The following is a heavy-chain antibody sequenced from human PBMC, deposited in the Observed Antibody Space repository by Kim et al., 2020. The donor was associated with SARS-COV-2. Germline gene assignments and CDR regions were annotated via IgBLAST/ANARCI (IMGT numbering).Heavy chain of an antibody. V-gene: IGHV3-30*18. CDR3: AKRAHSSSWDPRRPVWFDP. Sequence: GGSLRLSCAASGFTFSSYGMHWVRQAPGKGLEWVAVISYDGSNKYYADSVKGRFTISRDNSKNTLYLQMNSLRAEDTAVYYCAKRAHSSSWDPRRPVWFDPWGQRSLVTVSS. J-gene: IGHJ5*02. CDR1: GFTFSSYG. D-gene: IGHD6-13*01. CDR2: ISYDGSNK.